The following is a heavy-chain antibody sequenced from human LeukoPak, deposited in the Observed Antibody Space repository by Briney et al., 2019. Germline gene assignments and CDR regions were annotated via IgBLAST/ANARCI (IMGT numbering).Heavy chain of an antibody. CDR3: ARDLGYCRGGVCYVGYFDY. Sequence: GGSLRLSCAASGFTVSPYYMNWVRQGPGKGLEWVSLIYNDGSTNYADSVKGRFTISRDNSKNTLYLQMNSLRVEDTAVYYCARDLGYCRGGVCYVGYFDYWGQGTQVTVSS. J-gene: IGHJ4*02. V-gene: IGHV3-66*01. D-gene: IGHD2-8*02. CDR1: GFTVSPYY. CDR2: IYNDGST.